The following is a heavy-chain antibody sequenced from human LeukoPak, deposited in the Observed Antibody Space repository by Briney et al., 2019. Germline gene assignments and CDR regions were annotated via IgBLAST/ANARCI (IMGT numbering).Heavy chain of an antibody. CDR3: ARSMDRGTMVRGVEKYYFDY. J-gene: IGHJ4*02. Sequence: ASVKDSCKASGYTFTSYYMHWVRQAPGQGLEWMGIINPSGGSTTYAQKVQGRVTMTRDTSTSTVYIELSSLRSEDTAVYYCARSMDRGTMVRGVEKYYFDYWGQGTLVTVSS. V-gene: IGHV1-46*01. D-gene: IGHD3-10*01. CDR1: GYTFTSYY. CDR2: INPSGGST.